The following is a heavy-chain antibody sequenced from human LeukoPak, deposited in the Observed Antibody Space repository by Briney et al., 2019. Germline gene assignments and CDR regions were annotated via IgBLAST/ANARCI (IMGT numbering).Heavy chain of an antibody. CDR1: GYTFTIYG. D-gene: IGHD3-10*01. V-gene: IGHV1-18*01. CDR2: ISAYNGNT. CDR3: ARDRPFTVVRGVHDY. Sequence: ASVNVSCKASGYTFTIYGISWVRQAPGQGLEWMGWISAYNGNTNYAQKLQGRVTMTTDTSTSTAYMELRSLRSDDTAVYYCARDRPFTVVRGVHDYWGQGTLVTVSS. J-gene: IGHJ4*02.